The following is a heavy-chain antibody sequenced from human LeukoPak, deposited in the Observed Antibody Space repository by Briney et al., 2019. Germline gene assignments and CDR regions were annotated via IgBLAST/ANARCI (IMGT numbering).Heavy chain of an antibody. CDR1: GFTFSDYY. V-gene: IGHV3-11*03. D-gene: IGHD3-22*01. Sequence: GGSLSLSCAASGFTFSDYYMSWIRQAPGKGLEWVSYISSSGSYTNYADSVKGRFTISRDNAKNSLYLQMNSLRAEDTAVYFCARGSGYYDRVLHYWGQGTLVPVSS. J-gene: IGHJ4*02. CDR2: ISSSGSYT. CDR3: ARGSGYYDRVLHY.